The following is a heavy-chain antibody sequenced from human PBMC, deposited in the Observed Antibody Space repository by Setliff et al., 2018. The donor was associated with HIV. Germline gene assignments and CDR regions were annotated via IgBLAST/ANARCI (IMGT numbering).Heavy chain of an antibody. CDR3: ARHHYDRSGYYSGPQYYFDS. D-gene: IGHD3-22*01. CDR2: IHSSGTT. CDR1: GGSFSSTTYS. J-gene: IGHJ4*02. Sequence: SETLSLTCTVSGGSFSSTTYSWGWIRQPPGMGLEWIGTIHSSGTTDYNPSLKSRVAMSVDTSRSQFSLNVRSVTAADTAVFYCARHHYDRSGYYSGPQYYFDSWGQGTLVTVSS. V-gene: IGHV4-39*01.